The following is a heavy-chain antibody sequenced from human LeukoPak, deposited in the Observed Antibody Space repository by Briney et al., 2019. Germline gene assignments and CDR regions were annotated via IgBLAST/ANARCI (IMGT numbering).Heavy chain of an antibody. V-gene: IGHV1-2*02. J-gene: IGHJ4*02. Sequence: ASVKVSCKDSGYTFSGTGWYLYWLRQAPGQGLECLGWIYPNNGATAYAQEFQGRVAMTRDPSIATAYMELSRLRPDDTAVYYCARDGPAQIVDFDYWGQGTLVTVSS. CDR1: GYTFSGTGWY. CDR3: ARDGPAQIVDFDY. D-gene: IGHD3-22*01. CDR2: IYPNNGAT.